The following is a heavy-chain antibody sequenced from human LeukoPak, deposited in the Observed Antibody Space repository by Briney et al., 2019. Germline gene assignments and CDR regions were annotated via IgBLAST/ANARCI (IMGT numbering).Heavy chain of an antibody. D-gene: IGHD3-22*01. V-gene: IGHV3-30*02. CDR2: IRYDGSDK. CDR1: GFTLRGYG. CDR3: ARDSTYYYDSSGFDYFDY. J-gene: IGHJ4*02. Sequence: GGSLRLSCAASGFTLRGYGMHWVRQAPGKGLEWVAFIRYDGSDKSYADSVKGRFTISRDNSKNTLYLQMNSLRAEDTAVYYCARDSTYYYDSSGFDYFDYWGQGTLVTVSS.